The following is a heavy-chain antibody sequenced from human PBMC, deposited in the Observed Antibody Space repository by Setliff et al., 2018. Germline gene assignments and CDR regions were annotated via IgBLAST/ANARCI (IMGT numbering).Heavy chain of an antibody. CDR2: ISSISHYI. CDR1: GFTFSSYS. Sequence: GGSLRLSCAASGFTFSSYSMNWVRQAPGKGLEWVSCISSISHYIYYADSVKGRFTISRDNAKNSLYLQMNSLRAEDTAVYYCARDPRYGLGSYSGSIKYGVDVWGQGTTVTVSS. D-gene: IGHD3-10*01. V-gene: IGHV3-21*06. CDR3: ARDPRYGLGSYSGSIKYGVDV. J-gene: IGHJ6*02.